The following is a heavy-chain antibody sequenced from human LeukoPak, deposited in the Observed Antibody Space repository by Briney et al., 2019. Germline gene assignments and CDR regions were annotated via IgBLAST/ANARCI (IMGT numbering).Heavy chain of an antibody. J-gene: IGHJ5*02. D-gene: IGHD5-18*01. CDR3: AKGAGGFSYYNWFDP. V-gene: IGHV4-34*01. Sequence: SETLSLTCAVYGGSFSSYYWSWIRQPPGKGLEWIGEINHSGSTNYNPSLESRVTISVDTSKNQFSLKLASLTAADTAVYYCAKGAGGFSYYNWFDPWGQGTLVTVSS. CDR1: GGSFSSYY. CDR2: INHSGST.